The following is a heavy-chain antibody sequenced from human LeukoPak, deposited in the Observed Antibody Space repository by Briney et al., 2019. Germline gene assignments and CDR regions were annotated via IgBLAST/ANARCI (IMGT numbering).Heavy chain of an antibody. J-gene: IGHJ4*02. Sequence: GGSLRLSCAASGFTFSSYGMNWVRQVPGKGLEWVSSISSGSSDIYYLDSVKGRFTISRDNAKNLLYLQMNSLRAEDTALYYCAKSSWLGPFDYWGQGTLVTVSS. CDR2: ISSGSSDI. D-gene: IGHD6-19*01. CDR3: AKSSWLGPFDY. CDR1: GFTFSSYG. V-gene: IGHV3-21*04.